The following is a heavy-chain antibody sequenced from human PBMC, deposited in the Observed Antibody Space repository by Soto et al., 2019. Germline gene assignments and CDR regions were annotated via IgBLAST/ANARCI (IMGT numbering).Heavy chain of an antibody. Sequence: EVQLVESGGTLVQPGGSLRLSCADSGFSFSSYWMHWVRQGPGKGLVWVARINTDGSSTNYADSVKGRFTISRDNAKNTLYLHMNSLRAEDTAVFYCARAPGGHYIDWGQGPMVTVSS. J-gene: IGHJ3*01. CDR2: INTDGSST. V-gene: IGHV3-74*01. CDR3: ARAPGGHYID. D-gene: IGHD2-15*01. CDR1: GFSFSSYW.